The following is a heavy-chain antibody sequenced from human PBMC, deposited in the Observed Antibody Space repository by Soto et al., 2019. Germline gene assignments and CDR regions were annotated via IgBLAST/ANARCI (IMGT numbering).Heavy chain of an antibody. CDR3: ARAGYYDSSGFYYDC. J-gene: IGHJ4*02. CDR1: GYIFTNHY. CDR2: INPSGGST. D-gene: IGHD3-22*01. V-gene: IGHV1-46*01. Sequence: ASVKVSCTASGYIFTNHYIHWVRQAPGQGLEWMGIINPSGGSTNYLQKFQGRITMTRDTSTSTAYMELSSLRSEDTAVYFCARAGYYDSSGFYYDCWGQGTLVTVS.